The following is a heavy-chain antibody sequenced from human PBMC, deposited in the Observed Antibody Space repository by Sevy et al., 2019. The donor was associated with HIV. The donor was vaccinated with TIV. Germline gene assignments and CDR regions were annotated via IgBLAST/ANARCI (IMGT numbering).Heavy chain of an antibody. J-gene: IGHJ1*01. D-gene: IGHD6-13*01. CDR2: ISWNSGSI. CDR1: GFTFDDYA. Sequence: GGSLRLSCAASGFTFDDYAMHWVRQAPGKGLEWVSGISWNSGSIGYADSVKGRFTISRDNAKNSLYRQMNSLRAEDTALYYCAKVSQGYSSSRATEYFQHWGQGTLVTVSS. CDR3: AKVSQGYSSSRATEYFQH. V-gene: IGHV3-9*01.